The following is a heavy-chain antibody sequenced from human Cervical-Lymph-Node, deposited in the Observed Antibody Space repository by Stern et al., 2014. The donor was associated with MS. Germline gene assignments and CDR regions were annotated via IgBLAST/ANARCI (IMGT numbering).Heavy chain of an antibody. J-gene: IGHJ4*02. V-gene: IGHV3-30*04. CDR2: ISYDGSNK. CDR1: GFTFSTYA. D-gene: IGHD3-16*01. CDR3: ARDXQPEVMGVACDY. Sequence: VQLEESGGGVVQPGRSLRLSCAASGFTFSTYAXHWVRQAPGKGLXWVAVISYDGSNKYYADSVKGRFTISRDNFKNTLYLQMNSLRAEDTAVXYCARDXQPEVMGVACDYWGQGTLVTVSS.